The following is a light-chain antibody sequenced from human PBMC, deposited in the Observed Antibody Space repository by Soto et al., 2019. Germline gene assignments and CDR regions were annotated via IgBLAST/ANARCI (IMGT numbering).Light chain of an antibody. CDR3: KQYKPSPPLXS. V-gene: IGKV3-15*01. J-gene: IGKJ4*01. CDR1: QSVSYN. Sequence: EIVMTQSPATLSVSPGETATLSCRASQSVSYNLAWYQQKPGQGPRLLIYGAFTRATGIPARFSGSGSGTXFTLTLSSLQSEAFSVXYSKQYKPSPPLXSIGG. CDR2: GAF.